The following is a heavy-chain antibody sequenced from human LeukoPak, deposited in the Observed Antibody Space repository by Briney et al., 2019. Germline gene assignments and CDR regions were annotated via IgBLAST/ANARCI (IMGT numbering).Heavy chain of an antibody. V-gene: IGHV1-2*02. Sequence: ASVKVSCKASGYTFTGYYMHWVRQAPGQGLEWMGWINPNSGGTNYAQKFQGRVTMTRDTSISTAYMELSRLRSDDTAVYYCARETCTNGVCYTSPLGYWGQGTLVTVSS. J-gene: IGHJ4*02. CDR2: INPNSGGT. D-gene: IGHD2-8*01. CDR1: GYTFTGYY. CDR3: ARETCTNGVCYTSPLGY.